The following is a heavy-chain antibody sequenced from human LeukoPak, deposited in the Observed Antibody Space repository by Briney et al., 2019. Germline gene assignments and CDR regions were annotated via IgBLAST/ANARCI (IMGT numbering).Heavy chain of an antibody. CDR2: IYYSGST. D-gene: IGHD6-19*01. CDR1: GGSISSYY. J-gene: IGHJ4*02. CDR3: ARASIAVASYYFDY. V-gene: IGHV4-59*01. Sequence: SETLSLTCTVSGGSISSYYWSWIRQPPGKGLEWIGYIYYSGSTNYNPSLKSRVTISVDTSKNQFSLKLSSVTAADTAVYYCARASIAVASYYFDYWGQGTLVTVSS.